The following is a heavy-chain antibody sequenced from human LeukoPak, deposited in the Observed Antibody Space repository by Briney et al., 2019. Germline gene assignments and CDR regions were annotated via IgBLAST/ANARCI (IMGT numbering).Heavy chain of an antibody. Sequence: GASVKVSCKASGYTFTNIHWVRQAPGQGLEWMGIITPSGGSATYAQTFQARVTMTRDTSISAAYMEVSGLTSDDTAVYYCARDCGGGGAVVAFDIWGQGTMVTVSS. D-gene: IGHD2-21*01. J-gene: IGHJ3*02. CDR1: GYTFTN. V-gene: IGHV1-46*01. CDR2: ITPSGGSA. CDR3: ARDCGGGGAVVAFDI.